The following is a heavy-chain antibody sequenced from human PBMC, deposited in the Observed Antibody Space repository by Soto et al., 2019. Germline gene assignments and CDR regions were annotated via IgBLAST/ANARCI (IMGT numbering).Heavy chain of an antibody. J-gene: IGHJ4*02. CDR1: GFNFSDYY. D-gene: IGHD1-7*01. V-gene: IGHV3-72*01. CDR3: TRSIPGTTSSDY. Sequence: EVQLVESGGGLVQPGGSLRLSCAGSGFNFSDYYIDWVRQAPGKGLEWVGRSRDKGNSYSTDYAASVKGRFTVSRDASKNSLYLQMNSLKTEDTALYYWTRSIPGTTSSDYLGQGTRVTVSS. CDR2: SRDKGNSYST.